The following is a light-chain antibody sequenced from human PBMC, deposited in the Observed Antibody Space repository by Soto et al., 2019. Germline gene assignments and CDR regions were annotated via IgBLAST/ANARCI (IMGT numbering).Light chain of an antibody. J-gene: IGKJ2*01. CDR3: QQYGSSPYT. CDR2: IAS. Sequence: EVVLTQSPGTLSLSPGERATLSCRASQSVSRSYLAWYQQKPGQAPRLLIYIASSRATGLPDRFSGSGSGTDFTLTISRLEPEDVAMYYCQQYGSSPYTFGQGTKLEIK. V-gene: IGKV3-20*01. CDR1: QSVSRSY.